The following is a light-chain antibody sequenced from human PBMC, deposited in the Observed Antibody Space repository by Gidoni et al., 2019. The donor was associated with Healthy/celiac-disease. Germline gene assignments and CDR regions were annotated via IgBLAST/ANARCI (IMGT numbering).Light chain of an antibody. J-gene: IGLJ2*01. CDR1: NIGSKS. CDR3: QVWDRSSDHVV. Sequence: SYVLTQPPSVSVAPGQTARSTCGGNNIGSKSVHWYQQKPGQAPVLVVYDDSDRPSGIPERFSGSNSGNTATLTISRVEAGDEADYYCQVWDRSSDHVVFGGGTKLTVL. CDR2: DDS. V-gene: IGLV3-21*02.